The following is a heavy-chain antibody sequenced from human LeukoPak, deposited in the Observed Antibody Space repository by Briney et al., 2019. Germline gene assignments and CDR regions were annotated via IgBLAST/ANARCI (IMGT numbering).Heavy chain of an antibody. D-gene: IGHD1-1*01. V-gene: IGHV1-24*01. J-gene: IGHJ4*02. Sequence: ASVKVSCKVSGYTLTDLSIHWVRQSPGKGLEWMGGFDPEYGERIYAQKFQGRVTTTEDTSTDTAFMALSSLRSEDTAVYYCATGYTTMTVDYFDNWGQGTLVTVSS. CDR3: ATGYTTMTVDYFDN. CDR1: GYTLTDLS. CDR2: FDPEYGER.